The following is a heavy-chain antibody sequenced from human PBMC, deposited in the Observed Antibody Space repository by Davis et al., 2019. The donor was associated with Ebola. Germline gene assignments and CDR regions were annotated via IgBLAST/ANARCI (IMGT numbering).Heavy chain of an antibody. Sequence: GESLKISCAASGFTFSSYSMNWVRQAPGKGLEWVSYISSSSSTIYYADSVKGRFTISRDNSKNTLYLQMNSLRAEDTAVYYCARLGWDDFWSGYDYWGQGTLVTVSS. CDR1: GFTFSSYS. CDR3: ARLGWDDFWSGYDY. D-gene: IGHD3-3*01. V-gene: IGHV3-48*01. J-gene: IGHJ4*02. CDR2: ISSSSSTI.